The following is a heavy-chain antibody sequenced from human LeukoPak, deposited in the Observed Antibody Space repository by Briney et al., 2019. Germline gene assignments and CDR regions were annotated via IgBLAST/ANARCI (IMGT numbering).Heavy chain of an antibody. D-gene: IGHD2-15*01. CDR3: ARNLQPIVVVVAATLPYYYYGMDV. J-gene: IGHJ6*02. CDR1: GGSISSSSYY. V-gene: IGHV4-39*07. CDR2: IYYSGST. Sequence: KSSETLSLTCTVSGGSISSSSYYWGWIRQPPGKGLEWIGSIYYSGSTYYNPSLKSRVTMSVDTSKNQFSLKLSSVTAADTAVYYCARNLQPIVVVVAATLPYYYYGMDVWGQGTTVTVSS.